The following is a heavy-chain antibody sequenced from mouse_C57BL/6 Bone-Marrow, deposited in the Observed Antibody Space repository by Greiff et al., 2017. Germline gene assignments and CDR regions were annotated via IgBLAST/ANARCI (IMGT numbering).Heavy chain of an antibody. CDR3: ASYGNYAYCYAMDY. D-gene: IGHD2-1*01. CDR2: INTNNGGT. J-gene: IGHJ4*01. CDR1: GYTFTDYN. V-gene: IGHV1-22*01. Sequence: VQLQPSGPELVKPGASVKMSCKASGYTFTDYNMHWVKPSHGKSLEWIGYINTNNGGTSYDQKFKGKATLTVNKSSSTAYMELRSLTSEDSAVYYCASYGNYAYCYAMDYWGQGTTVTVSS.